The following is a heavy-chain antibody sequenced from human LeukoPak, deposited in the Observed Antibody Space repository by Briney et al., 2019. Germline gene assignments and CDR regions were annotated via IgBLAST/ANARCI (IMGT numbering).Heavy chain of an antibody. CDR3: AKDYDLAAQRGDY. J-gene: IGHJ4*02. D-gene: IGHD5-12*01. CDR2: IRGSGCST. V-gene: IGHV3-23*01. Sequence: QPGGYLRLSCAATGFTYSSYALSWDRQAPRKQLGQVSTIRGSGCSTYYADSVEGRFTISRDNSKNTLYLQMNSLRAEDTAVYYCAKDYDLAAQRGDYWGQGTLVTVSS. CDR1: GFTYSSYA.